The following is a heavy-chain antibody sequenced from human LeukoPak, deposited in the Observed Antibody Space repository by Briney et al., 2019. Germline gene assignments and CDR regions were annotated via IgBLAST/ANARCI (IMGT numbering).Heavy chain of an antibody. CDR2: ITSSSSYI. Sequence: GGSLRLSCVASGFTFSSYTMTWVRQAPGKGLEWVSSITSSSSYIYYAESVKGRFTISRDNAKNSLYLQMNSLRAEDTAVYYCARDAPYYYDTGEYFQHWGQGTLVTVSS. V-gene: IGHV3-21*01. J-gene: IGHJ1*01. D-gene: IGHD3-22*01. CDR3: ARDAPYYYDTGEYFQH. CDR1: GFTFSSYT.